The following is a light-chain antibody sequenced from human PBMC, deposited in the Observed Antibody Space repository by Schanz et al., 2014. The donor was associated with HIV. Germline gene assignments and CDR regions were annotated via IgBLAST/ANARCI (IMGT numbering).Light chain of an antibody. CDR2: SND. V-gene: IGLV1-44*01. CDR1: SSNIGSNT. J-gene: IGLJ3*02. Sequence: QSVLTQPPSASGTPGQRVTLSCSGSSSNIGSNTVNWYQQLPGTAPKILIFSNDQRPSGVPDRISASKSGTSASLAISGLQSEDEADYYCAAWDDSLNGVLFGGGTKLTVL. CDR3: AAWDDSLNGVL.